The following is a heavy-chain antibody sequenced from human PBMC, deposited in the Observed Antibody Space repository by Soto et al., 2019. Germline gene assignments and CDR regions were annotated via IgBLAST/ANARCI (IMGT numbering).Heavy chain of an antibody. CDR2: IYYSGST. V-gene: IGHV4-59*01. CDR3: ARGVVPAATGDFDY. CDR1: GGSISSYY. Sequence: ETLSLTCTVSGGSISSYYWSWIRQPPGKGLEWIGYIYYSGSTNYNPSLKSRVTISVDTSKNQFSLKLSSVTAADTAVYYCARGVVPAATGDFDYWGQGTLVTVSS. D-gene: IGHD2-2*01. J-gene: IGHJ4*02.